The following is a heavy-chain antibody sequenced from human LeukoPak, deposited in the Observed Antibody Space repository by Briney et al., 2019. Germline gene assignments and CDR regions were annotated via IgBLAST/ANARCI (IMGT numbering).Heavy chain of an antibody. D-gene: IGHD1-26*01. CDR3: ARDLSGSYTNWFDP. CDR2: IYYSGST. Sequence: PSETLSLTCTVSGGSISSYYWSWIRQPPGKGLEWIGYIYYSGSTNYNPSLKSRVTISVDTSKNQFSLKLSSVTAADTAVYYCARDLSGSYTNWFDPWGQGTLVTVSS. CDR1: GGSISSYY. V-gene: IGHV4-59*01. J-gene: IGHJ5*02.